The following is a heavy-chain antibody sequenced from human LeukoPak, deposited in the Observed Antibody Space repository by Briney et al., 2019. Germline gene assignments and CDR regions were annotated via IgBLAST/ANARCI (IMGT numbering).Heavy chain of an antibody. CDR2: LYYSGNT. CDR3: ARRGYYDSSGAFDY. CDR1: GGSISNYY. J-gene: IGHJ4*02. D-gene: IGHD3-22*01. V-gene: IGHV4-59*12. Sequence: SETLSLTCTVSGGSISNYYWSWIRQPPGKGLEWIGYLYYSGNTNYNPSLKSRVTISVDTSKNQFSLKLSSVTAADTAVYYCARRGYYDSSGAFDYWGQGTLVTVSS.